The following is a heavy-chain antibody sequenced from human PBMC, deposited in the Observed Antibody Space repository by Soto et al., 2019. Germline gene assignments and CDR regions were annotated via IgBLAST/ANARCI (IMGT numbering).Heavy chain of an antibody. CDR3: ARHLDDGENWFDP. V-gene: IGHV4-59*08. D-gene: IGHD4-17*01. CDR2: IYYSGST. J-gene: IGHJ5*02. CDR1: GGSISSYY. Sequence: SETLSLTCTVSGGSISSYYWSWIRQPPGKGLEWIGYIYYSGSTNYNPSLKSRVTISVDTSKNQFSLKLSSVTAADTAVYYCARHLDDGENWFDPWGQGTLVTVSS.